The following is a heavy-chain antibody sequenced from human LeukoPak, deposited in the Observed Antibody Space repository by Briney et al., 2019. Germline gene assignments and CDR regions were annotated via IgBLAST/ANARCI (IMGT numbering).Heavy chain of an antibody. CDR2: IYYSGST. J-gene: IGHJ4*02. CDR1: GGSISSYY. CDR3: ARSDPRRAARRYYFDY. D-gene: IGHD6-6*01. Sequence: SETLSLTCTVSGGSISSYYWSWIRQPPGKGLEWIGYIYYSGSTNYNPSLKSRVTISVDTSKNQFSLKLSSVTAADTAVYYCARSDPRRAARRYYFDYWGQGTLVAVSS. V-gene: IGHV4-59*01.